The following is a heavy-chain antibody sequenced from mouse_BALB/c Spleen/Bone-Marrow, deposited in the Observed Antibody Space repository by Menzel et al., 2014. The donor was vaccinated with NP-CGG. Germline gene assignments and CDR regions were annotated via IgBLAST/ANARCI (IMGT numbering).Heavy chain of an antibody. D-gene: IGHD2-2*01. J-gene: IGHJ2*01. CDR3: ARIDGYYFDY. CDR2: IWWNDNK. V-gene: IGHV8-11*01. Sequence: QVTLKVSGPGILQPSQTLSLTCSFSGFSLNTYGIGVGWIRQPSGKGLEWLAHIWWNDNKYYNTALKSRLTISKDTSNNQVFLKSGSVYTADTATYYCARIDGYYFDYWGQGTTLTVSS. CDR1: GFSLNTYGIG.